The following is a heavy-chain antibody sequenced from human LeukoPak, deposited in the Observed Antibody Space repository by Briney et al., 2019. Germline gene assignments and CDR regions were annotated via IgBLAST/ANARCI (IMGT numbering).Heavy chain of an antibody. Sequence: PGGSLRLTCAASGFTFSSYGMHWVHQAPGKGLEWVAVIWYDGSNKYYADSVKGRFTISRDNSKNTLYLQMDSLRAEDTAVYYCAKDAHSGYDNGAFDYWGQGTLVTVSS. D-gene: IGHD5-12*01. CDR2: IWYDGSNK. CDR1: GFTFSSYG. J-gene: IGHJ4*02. V-gene: IGHV3-33*06. CDR3: AKDAHSGYDNGAFDY.